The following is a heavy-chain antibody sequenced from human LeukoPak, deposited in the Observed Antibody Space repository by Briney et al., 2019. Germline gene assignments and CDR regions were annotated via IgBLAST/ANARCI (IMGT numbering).Heavy chain of an antibody. CDR1: GFTFKNFA. CDR2: IYRGGST. CDR3: ARNWFDP. J-gene: IGHJ5*02. V-gene: IGHV3-53*05. Sequence: GGSLRLSCAVSGFTFKNFAMSWVRQAPGKGLEWVSVIYRGGSTYYADSVKGRFTISRDKSKNTVYLQMNSLRFEDTAMYYCARNWFDPWGQGTLVTVSS.